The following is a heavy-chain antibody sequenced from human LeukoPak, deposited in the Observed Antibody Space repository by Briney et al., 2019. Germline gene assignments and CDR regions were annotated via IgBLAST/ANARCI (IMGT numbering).Heavy chain of an antibody. J-gene: IGHJ4*02. V-gene: IGHV3-23*01. D-gene: IGHD6-19*01. Sequence: GGSLRLSCAASGFTFSSYAMSWVRQAPGKGLEWVSVISGSGGSTYYADSVKGRFTISRDNSKNTLYLQMNSLRAEDTAVYYCAKDIRVEYSSGKDYWGQGTLVTVSS. CDR1: GFTFSSYA. CDR2: ISGSGGST. CDR3: AKDIRVEYSSGKDY.